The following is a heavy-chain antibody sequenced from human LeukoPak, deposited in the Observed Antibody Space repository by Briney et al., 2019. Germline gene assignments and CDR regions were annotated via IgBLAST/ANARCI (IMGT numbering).Heavy chain of an antibody. CDR2: INSDGSST. CDR1: GFTFSSYW. Sequence: PGGSLRLSCAASGFTFSSYWMHSVRQAPGKGLVWVSRINSDGSSTSYADSVKGRFTISRDNAKNTLYLQMNSLRAEDTAVYYCARDLQVVPAATSNYYGMDVWGQGTTVTVSS. V-gene: IGHV3-74*01. D-gene: IGHD2-2*01. J-gene: IGHJ6*02. CDR3: ARDLQVVPAATSNYYGMDV.